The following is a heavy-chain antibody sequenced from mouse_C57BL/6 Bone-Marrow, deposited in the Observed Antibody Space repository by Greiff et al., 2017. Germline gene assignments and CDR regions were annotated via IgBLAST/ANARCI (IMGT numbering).Heavy chain of an antibody. CDR3: TRGGTTVVAG. D-gene: IGHD1-1*01. CDR1: GYTFTDYE. J-gene: IGHJ2*01. V-gene: IGHV1-15*01. CDR2: IDPETGGT. Sequence: QVQLQQSGAELVRPGASVTLSCKASGYTFTDYEMHWVKQTPVHGLEWIGAIDPETGGTAYNQKFKGKAILTADKSSSTAYMELRSLTSEDSAVYYCTRGGTTVVAGWGLGTTLTVSS.